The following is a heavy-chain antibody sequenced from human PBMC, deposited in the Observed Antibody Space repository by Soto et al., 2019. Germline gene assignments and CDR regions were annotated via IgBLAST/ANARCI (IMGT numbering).Heavy chain of an antibody. CDR1: GFTFSSYS. CDR2: ISSRSRTI. Sequence: GGSLRLSCAASGFTFSSYSMNWVRQAPGKGLEWVSYISSRSRTIYYAEYAKGRFTISRDNAKNSLKLQMNSLRAKETAVYYCARHPERIAEIGWFDPWGQGTLVTVSS. CDR3: ARHPERIAEIGWFDP. V-gene: IGHV3-48*01. D-gene: IGHD6-13*01. J-gene: IGHJ5*02.